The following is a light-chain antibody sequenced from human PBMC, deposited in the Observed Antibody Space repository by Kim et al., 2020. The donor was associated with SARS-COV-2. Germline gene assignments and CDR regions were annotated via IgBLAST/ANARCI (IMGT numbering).Light chain of an antibody. CDR3: QQYKTWT. Sequence: DIQMTQSPSTLSASVGDRVTITCRASQSISNWLAWYQQKPGKAPKLLIYDASSLRSGVPSRFSGSGSGTEFTLTISNLQPDDFATYDCQQYKTWTFGQGTKVEIK. CDR2: DAS. CDR1: QSISNW. J-gene: IGKJ1*01. V-gene: IGKV1-5*01.